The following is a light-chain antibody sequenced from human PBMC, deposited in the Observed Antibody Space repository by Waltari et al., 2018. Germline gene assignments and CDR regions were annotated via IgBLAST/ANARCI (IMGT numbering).Light chain of an antibody. V-gene: IGKV1-5*01. CDR3: QQSYSRPYT. J-gene: IGKJ2*01. CDR2: DAS. Sequence: IQMTQSPSTLSASVGDRATITCRASETINTWLAWYQQKPGKAPNLLIYDASSLQSGVPSRFSGSGSGTEFTLTISSLQPEDFATYYCQQSYSRPYTFGQGTQLEIK. CDR1: ETINTW.